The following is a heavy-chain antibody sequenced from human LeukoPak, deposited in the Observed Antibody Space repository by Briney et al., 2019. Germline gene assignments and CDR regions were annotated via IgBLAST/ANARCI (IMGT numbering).Heavy chain of an antibody. CDR3: ARGGYSSSWYVRGWFDP. CDR2: IYHSGST. D-gene: IGHD6-13*01. Sequence: SETLSLTCTVSGYSISSGYYWGWIRQPPGKGLEWIGSIYHSGSTYYNPSLKSRVTISVDTSKNQFSLKLSSVTAADTAVYYCARGGYSSSWYVRGWFDPWGQGTLVTVSS. J-gene: IGHJ5*02. V-gene: IGHV4-38-2*02. CDR1: GYSISSGYY.